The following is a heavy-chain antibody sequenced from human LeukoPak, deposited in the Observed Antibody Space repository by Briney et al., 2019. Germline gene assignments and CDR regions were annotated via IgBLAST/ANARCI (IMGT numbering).Heavy chain of an antibody. D-gene: IGHD2-15*01. V-gene: IGHV4-59*01. Sequence: SETLSLTCTVSGGSISSYYWSWIRQPPGKGLEWIGYIYYSGSTNYNPSLKSRVTISVDTSKNQFSLKPSSVTAADTAVYYCARAFTYCSGGSCYNDAFDIWGQGTMVTVSS. CDR2: IYYSGST. J-gene: IGHJ3*02. CDR3: ARAFTYCSGGSCYNDAFDI. CDR1: GGSISSYY.